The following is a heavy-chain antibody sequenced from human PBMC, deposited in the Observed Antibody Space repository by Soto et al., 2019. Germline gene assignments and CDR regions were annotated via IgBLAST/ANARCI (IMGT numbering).Heavy chain of an antibody. J-gene: IGHJ4*02. V-gene: IGHV3-23*01. CDR2: IRGSGSKT. CDR3: ASLDTARVETAGY. D-gene: IGHD5-18*01. Sequence: GGSLRLSCAASGFTFSSYAMSWVRQAPGKGLEWVSDIRGSGSKTYYADSVKGRFTISKDHAKNSLYLQMNSLRVEDTALYYCASLDTARVETAGYWGQGTLVTVSS. CDR1: GFTFSSYA.